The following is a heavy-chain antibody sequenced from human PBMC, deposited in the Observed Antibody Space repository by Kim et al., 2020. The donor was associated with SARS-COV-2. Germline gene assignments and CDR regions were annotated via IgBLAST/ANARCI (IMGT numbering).Heavy chain of an antibody. D-gene: IGHD3-3*01. J-gene: IGHJ6*02. CDR1: GFTVSSNY. CDR3: ASTFWSGKYGMDV. V-gene: IGHV3-53*01. Sequence: GGSLRLSCAASGFTVSSNYMSWVRQAPGKGLEWVSVIYSGGSTYYADSVKGRFTISRDNSKNTLYLQMNSLRAEDTAVYYCASTFWSGKYGMDVWGQGTTVTVSS. CDR2: IYSGGST.